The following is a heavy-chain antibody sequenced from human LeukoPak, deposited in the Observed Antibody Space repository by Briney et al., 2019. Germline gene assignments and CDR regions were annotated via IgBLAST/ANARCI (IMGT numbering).Heavy chain of an antibody. CDR3: AKGLEWELLIAIHDAFDI. CDR2: ISYDGSNK. CDR1: GFTFSSYG. Sequence: GGSLRLSCAASGFTFSSYGMHWVRQAPGKGLEWVAVISYDGSNKYYADSVKGRFTISRDNSKNTLYLQMNSLRAEDTAVYYCAKGLEWELLIAIHDAFDIWGQGTMVTVSS. D-gene: IGHD1-26*01. V-gene: IGHV3-30*18. J-gene: IGHJ3*02.